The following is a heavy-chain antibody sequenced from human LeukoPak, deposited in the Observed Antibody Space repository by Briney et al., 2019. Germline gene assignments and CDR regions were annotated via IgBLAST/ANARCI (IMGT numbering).Heavy chain of an antibody. D-gene: IGHD6-19*01. CDR3: AKELETVAGTYYHYYGMDV. V-gene: IGHV1-69*13. CDR1: GGTFSSYA. Sequence: SVKVSCKASGGTFSSYAISWVRQAPGQGLEWMGGIIPIFGTANYAQKFQGRVTITADESTSTAYMELSSLRSEDTAVYYCAKELETVAGTYYHYYGMDVWGQGTTVTVSS. J-gene: IGHJ6*02. CDR2: IIPIFGTA.